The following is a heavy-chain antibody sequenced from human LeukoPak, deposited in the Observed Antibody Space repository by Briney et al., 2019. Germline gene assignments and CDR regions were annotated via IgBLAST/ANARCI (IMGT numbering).Heavy chain of an antibody. Sequence: ASVKVSCKVPGYTLTELSMHWVRQAPGKGLEWMGGFDPEDGETIYAQKFQGRVTMTEDTSTDTAYMELSSLRSEDTAVYYCATDLFGTMVRGVFDYWGQGTLVTVSS. CDR2: FDPEDGET. CDR3: ATDLFGTMVRGVFDY. D-gene: IGHD3-10*01. CDR1: GYTLTELS. J-gene: IGHJ4*02. V-gene: IGHV1-24*01.